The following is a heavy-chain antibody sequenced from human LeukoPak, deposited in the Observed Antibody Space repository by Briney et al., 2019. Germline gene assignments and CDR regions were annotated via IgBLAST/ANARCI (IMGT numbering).Heavy chain of an antibody. Sequence: PGGSLRLSCAASGFTFSDSAVHWVRQASGKGLEWIGRIRSKTNSYATAYAASVKGRFTISRDDSKNTAYLQMNSLKTEDTAVYYCTRIIYDSSDYPHPFDYWSQGTLVTVSS. D-gene: IGHD3-22*01. CDR3: TRIIYDSSDYPHPFDY. V-gene: IGHV3-73*01. CDR1: GFTFSDSA. J-gene: IGHJ4*02. CDR2: IRSKTNSYAT.